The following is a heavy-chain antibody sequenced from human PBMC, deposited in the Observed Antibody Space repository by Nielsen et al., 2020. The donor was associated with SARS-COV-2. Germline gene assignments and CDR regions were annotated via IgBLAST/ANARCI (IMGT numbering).Heavy chain of an antibody. Sequence: ASVKVSCKASGYTFTGYYMHWVRQAPGQGLEWMGIINPSGGSTSYAQKFQGRVTMTRDTSTSTVYMELSSLRSEDTAVYYCARGRVAARLGWYFDLWGRGTLVTVSS. CDR1: GYTFTGYY. D-gene: IGHD6-6*01. J-gene: IGHJ2*01. V-gene: IGHV1-46*01. CDR3: ARGRVAARLGWYFDL. CDR2: INPSGGST.